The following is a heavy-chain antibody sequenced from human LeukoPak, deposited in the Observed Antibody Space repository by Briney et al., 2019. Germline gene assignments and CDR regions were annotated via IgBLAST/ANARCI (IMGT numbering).Heavy chain of an antibody. D-gene: IGHD4-17*01. CDR1: GGTFNSYV. J-gene: IGHJ4*02. V-gene: IGHV1-69*05. CDR2: IIPSFGTA. CDR3: ARPMTTVTTGFDY. Sequence: SVKVSCKASGGTFNSYVINWVRQAPGQGLEWMGRIIPSFGTANYAQKFQGRVTITTDESTSTAYMELSNLRSADTAVYFCARPMTTVTTGFDYWGQGTLVTVSS.